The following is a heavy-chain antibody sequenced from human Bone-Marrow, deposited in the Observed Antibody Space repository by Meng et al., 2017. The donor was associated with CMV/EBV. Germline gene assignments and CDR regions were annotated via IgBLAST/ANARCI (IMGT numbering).Heavy chain of an antibody. CDR3: ARTRSITMVRGHAFDI. D-gene: IGHD3-10*01. Sequence: ASVKVSCKASGYTFTSYGISWVRQAPGQGLEWMGWISAYNGNTNYAQKLQGRVTMTTDTSTSTAYMELGSLRSDDTAVYYCARTRSITMVRGHAFDIWGQGTMVTVSS. V-gene: IGHV1-18*01. CDR1: GYTFTSYG. CDR2: ISAYNGNT. J-gene: IGHJ3*02.